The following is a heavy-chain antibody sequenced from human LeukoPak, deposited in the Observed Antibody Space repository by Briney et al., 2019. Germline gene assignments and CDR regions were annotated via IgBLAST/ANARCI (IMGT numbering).Heavy chain of an antibody. CDR3: ARAIIYYYGSYYFDY. CDR1: GGSISSGGYS. D-gene: IGHD3-22*01. J-gene: IGHJ4*02. V-gene: IGHV4-30-2*01. Sequence: SETLSLTCAVSGGSISSGGYSWSWIRQPPGKGLEWIGYIYHGGSTYYNPSLKSRVTISVDRSKNQFSLKLSSVTAADTAVYYCARAIIYYYGSYYFDYWGQGTLVTVSS. CDR2: IYHGGST.